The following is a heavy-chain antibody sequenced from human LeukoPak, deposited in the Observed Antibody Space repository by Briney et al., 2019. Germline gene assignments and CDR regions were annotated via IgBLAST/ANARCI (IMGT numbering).Heavy chain of an antibody. CDR2: ISYDGSNK. D-gene: IGHD6-13*01. CDR3: AKVDRSWTLDY. J-gene: IGHJ4*02. CDR1: GFTFSSYA. Sequence: GGSLRLSCAASGFTFSSYAMHWVRQAPGKGLEWVAVISYDGSNKYYADSVKGRFTISRDNSKNTLYLQMNSLRAEDTAVYYCAKVDRSWTLDYWGQGTLVTVSP. V-gene: IGHV3-30-3*01.